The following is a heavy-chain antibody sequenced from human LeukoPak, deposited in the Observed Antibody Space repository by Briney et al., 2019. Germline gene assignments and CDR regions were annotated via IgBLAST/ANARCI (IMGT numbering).Heavy chain of an antibody. CDR2: IYYIGST. CDR1: GGSISSYY. D-gene: IGHD3-10*01. J-gene: IGHJ5*02. Sequence: PSETLSLTCTVSGGSISSYYCSWVRQPPGKGLEWVGYIYYIGSTNYNPSLTSRATISVDTSMNQFSLKLSSVTAADTAVDYCVRGDEFGEFPWGQGTLVTVSS. V-gene: IGHV4-59*01. CDR3: VRGDEFGEFP.